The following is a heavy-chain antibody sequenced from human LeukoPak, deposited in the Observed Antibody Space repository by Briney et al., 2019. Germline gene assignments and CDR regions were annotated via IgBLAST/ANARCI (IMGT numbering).Heavy chain of an antibody. CDR2: LHSSGST. CDR3: ARRNWDDAFDI. CDR1: GGSISGYY. Sequence: PSETLSLTCTVSGGSISGYYWSWIRQPAGQGLEWIGRLHSSGSTNYNPSLKSRVTMSVDTSKNQFSLKLTSVTAADTAVYYCARRNWDDAFDIRGQGTMVTVSS. V-gene: IGHV4-4*07. D-gene: IGHD7-27*01. J-gene: IGHJ3*02.